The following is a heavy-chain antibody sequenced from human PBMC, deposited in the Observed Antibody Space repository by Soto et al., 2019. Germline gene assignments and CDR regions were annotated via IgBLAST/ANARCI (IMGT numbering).Heavy chain of an antibody. V-gene: IGHV3-23*01. D-gene: IGHD3-22*01. Sequence: GSLRLSCAASGFTFSSYAMSWVRQAPGKGLEWVSAISGSGGSTYYADSVKGRFTISRDNSKNTLYLQMNSLRAEDTAVYYCAKGVDSSCYYKPDAFDIWGQGTMVTVSS. CDR2: ISGSGGST. CDR1: GFTFSSYA. CDR3: AKGVDSSCYYKPDAFDI. J-gene: IGHJ3*02.